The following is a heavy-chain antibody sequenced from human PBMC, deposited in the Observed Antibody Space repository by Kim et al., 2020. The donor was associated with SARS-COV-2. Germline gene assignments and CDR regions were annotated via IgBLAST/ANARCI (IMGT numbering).Heavy chain of an antibody. D-gene: IGHD5-12*01. CDR3: ARHRRAGIVATMRDFDY. Sequence: SETLSLTCTVSGGSISSSSYYWGWIRQPPGKGREGIGSIFYSGSTYYNPSLKRRVTISVDTSKNQFSLKLGSVTAADTAVYYCARHRRAGIVATMRDFDYWGQGTLVTVSS. J-gene: IGHJ4*02. CDR2: IFYSGST. CDR1: GGSISSSSYY. V-gene: IGHV4-39*01.